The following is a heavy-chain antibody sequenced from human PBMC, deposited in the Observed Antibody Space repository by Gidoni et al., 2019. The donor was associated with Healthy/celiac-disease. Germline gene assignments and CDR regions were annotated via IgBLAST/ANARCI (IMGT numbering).Heavy chain of an antibody. V-gene: IGHV3-9*01. CDR3: AKDILAGTSDP. CDR1: DFTFDEYA. D-gene: IGHD1-1*01. J-gene: IGHJ5*02. Sequence: EVQLVVSGGGLVQPGRSLRLSCAASDFTFDEYAMHWVRQAPGKGLEGVSGISWNSGSIGYADSEKGRFTISRDNAKNALYLQMNSLSAEDTALYYCAKDILAGTSDPWGQGTLVTVSS. CDR2: ISWNSGSI.